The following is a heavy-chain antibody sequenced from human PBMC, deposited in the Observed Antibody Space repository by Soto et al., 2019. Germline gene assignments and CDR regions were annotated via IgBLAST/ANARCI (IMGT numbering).Heavy chain of an antibody. Sequence: QVPLVQSGAEVKKPGASVKVSCKASGYTFTSYDINWVRQATGQGLEWMGWMNPNSGNTGYAQKFQGRVTMTRNTSISTAYMELSSLRSEDTAVYYCARGPRAGKQQLIDWYFDLWGRGTLVTVSS. V-gene: IGHV1-8*01. CDR2: MNPNSGNT. CDR1: GYTFTSYD. CDR3: ARGPRAGKQQLIDWYFDL. D-gene: IGHD6-13*01. J-gene: IGHJ2*01.